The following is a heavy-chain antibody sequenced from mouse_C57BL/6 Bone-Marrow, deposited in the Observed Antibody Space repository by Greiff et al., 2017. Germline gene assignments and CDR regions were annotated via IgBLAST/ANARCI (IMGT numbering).Heavy chain of an antibody. CDR2: ITHSGET. CDR3: AGITRDAMDY. V-gene: IGHV12-3*01. Sequence: VQLQQSGPGLVKPSQSLFLTCSITGFPITSGYYWIWIRQSPGKPLEWMGYITHSGETFYNPSLQCPISITRETSKNQFFLQLNSVTTEDTAMYYCAGITRDAMDYWGQGTSVTVSS. J-gene: IGHJ4*01. D-gene: IGHD1-1*01. CDR1: GFPITSGYY.